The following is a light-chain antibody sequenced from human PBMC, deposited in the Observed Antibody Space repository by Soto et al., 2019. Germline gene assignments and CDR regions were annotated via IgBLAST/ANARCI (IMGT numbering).Light chain of an antibody. CDR1: QSVSSSY. J-gene: IGKJ3*01. CDR2: GAS. CDR3: QQYGRSPFT. Sequence: EIVLTQSPGTLSLSPGERVTLSCRASQSVSSSYLAWYQQKPGQAPRLLIYGASSRATGILGRSSGSGSGTDFTLTISRLEPEDFAVYYCQQYGRSPFTFGPGTKVDIK. V-gene: IGKV3-20*01.